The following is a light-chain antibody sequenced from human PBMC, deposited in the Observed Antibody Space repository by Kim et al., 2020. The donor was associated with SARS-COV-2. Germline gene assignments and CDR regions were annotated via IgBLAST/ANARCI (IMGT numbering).Light chain of an antibody. J-gene: IGKJ2*01. V-gene: IGKV1-17*03. Sequence: SESVGDRVTITCMASQGISSYLAWFQQKPGKVPKRLIMAASSLQRGVPSRFSGSGSGTEFTLTISSLQPEDFATYYCLQHYRYPYTFGQGTKLEI. CDR2: AAS. CDR3: LQHYRYPYT. CDR1: QGISSY.